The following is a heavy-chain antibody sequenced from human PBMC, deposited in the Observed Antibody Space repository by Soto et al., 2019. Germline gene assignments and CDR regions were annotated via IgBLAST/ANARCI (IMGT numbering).Heavy chain of an antibody. Sequence: GGSLRLSCAASGLTFRSYWMHWVRQAPGKGLVWVSRINTDGSVAMYVDSVKGRFTISRDNAKNTLYLHMNSLRAEDTAVYYCAKDLMRLAIIAARQSLYGMDVWGQGTTVTVSS. CDR3: AKDLMRLAIIAARQSLYGMDV. J-gene: IGHJ6*02. V-gene: IGHV3-74*03. CDR2: INTDGSVA. D-gene: IGHD6-6*01. CDR1: GLTFRSYW.